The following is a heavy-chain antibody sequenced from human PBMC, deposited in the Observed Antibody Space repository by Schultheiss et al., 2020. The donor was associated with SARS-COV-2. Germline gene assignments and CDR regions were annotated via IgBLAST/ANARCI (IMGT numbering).Heavy chain of an antibody. D-gene: IGHD3-3*01. CDR3: ARVSDYDFWSGYYTDGYYYYGMDV. CDR2: IYYSGST. J-gene: IGHJ6*02. CDR1: GGSISTYY. V-gene: IGHV4-59*06. Sequence: GSLRLSCTVPGGSISTYYWSWIRQPPGKGLEWIGYIYYSGSTYYNPSLKSRVTISVDTSKNQFSLKLSSVTAADTAVYYCARVSDYDFWSGYYTDGYYYYGMDVWGQGTTVTVSS.